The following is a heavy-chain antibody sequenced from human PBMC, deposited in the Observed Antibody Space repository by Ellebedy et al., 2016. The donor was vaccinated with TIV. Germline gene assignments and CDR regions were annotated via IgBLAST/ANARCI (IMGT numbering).Heavy chain of an antibody. J-gene: IGHJ4*02. CDR1: GYIFSKYT. D-gene: IGHD2-21*02. CDR2: IRAYNPNR. Sequence: AASVKVSCKASGYIFSKYTLHWVRQAPGQGLEWMGWIRAYNPNRKYAQKLQGRVTMTTDTSTSTAYMELRSLRYDDTAVYYCVTRLHNGVTYWGQGTRVTVSS. CDR3: VTRLHNGVTY. V-gene: IGHV1-18*04.